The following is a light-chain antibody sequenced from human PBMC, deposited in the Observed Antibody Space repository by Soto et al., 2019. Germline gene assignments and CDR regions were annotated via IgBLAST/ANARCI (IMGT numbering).Light chain of an antibody. J-gene: IGKJ3*01. V-gene: IGKV2-28*01. CDR3: MEALQNS. CDR2: LGS. CDR1: QSLVYSRGNTL. Sequence: DAVMTQSPLCLPVSLGQPASISCRSNQSLVYSRGNTLLNWFQKPGQSPQLLIYLGSNRASGVPDRFSGSGSGTDFTLRISRVEAEDVGVYYCMEALQNSFGPGTKVDI.